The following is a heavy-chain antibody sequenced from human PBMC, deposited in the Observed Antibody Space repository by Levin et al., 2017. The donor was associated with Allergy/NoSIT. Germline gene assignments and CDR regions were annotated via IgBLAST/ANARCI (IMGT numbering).Heavy chain of an antibody. V-gene: IGHV3-23*01. CDR1: GFNFNAYG. D-gene: IGHD4-11*01. CDR2: IRGSDDCT. J-gene: IGHJ4*02. CDR3: ATFDYSSYGYYFDY. Sequence: GGSLRLSCAVSGFNFNAYGMTWVRQAPGKGLEWVSTIRGSDDCTYYTDSVRGRFTISRDTSEDTLYLQMNSLRADDTAVYYCATFDYSSYGYYFDYWGQGTLVTVSS.